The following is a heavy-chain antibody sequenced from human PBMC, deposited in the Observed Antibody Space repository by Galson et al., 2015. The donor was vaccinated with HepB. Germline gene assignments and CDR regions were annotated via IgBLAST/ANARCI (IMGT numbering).Heavy chain of an antibody. CDR2: ISPYNGNT. D-gene: IGHD6-13*01. Sequence: SVKVSCKASGYTFTNYGINWVRQAPGQGLEWMGWISPYNGNTKYAQKFQGRVTMTTDTSTSTAYMELRSLRFDDTAVYYCARLGAAAGFLGYWGQGTLVTVSS. J-gene: IGHJ4*02. CDR1: GYTFTNYG. V-gene: IGHV1-18*01. CDR3: ARLGAAAGFLGY.